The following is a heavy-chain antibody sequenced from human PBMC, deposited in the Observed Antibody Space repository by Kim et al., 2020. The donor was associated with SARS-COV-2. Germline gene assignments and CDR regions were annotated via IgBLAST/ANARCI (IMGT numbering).Heavy chain of an antibody. V-gene: IGHV4-61*01. CDR1: GGSVSSGSYY. Sequence: SETLSLTCTVSGGSVSSGSYYWSWIRQPPGKGLEWIAYNYNSGSTDYNPSLKSRVTISVDTSKNQFSLKLTSVTAADTAVYYFARLPFWGRGTTVTVSS. CDR3: ARLPF. J-gene: IGHJ6*02. CDR2: NYNSGST.